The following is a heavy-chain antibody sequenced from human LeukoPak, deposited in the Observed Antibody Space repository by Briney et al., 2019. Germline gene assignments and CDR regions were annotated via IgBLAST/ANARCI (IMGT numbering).Heavy chain of an antibody. D-gene: IGHD3-22*01. J-gene: IGHJ4*02. CDR1: GYTFTSYG. V-gene: IGHV1-18*01. Sequence: GASVKVSCKASGYTFTSYGISWVRQAPGQGLEFMGWINPSNANTNYAQNLQGRVTMTTDTSTSTAYMELKSLRSDDTAVYYCARDPYDSSGGDRFDYWGQGTLVTVSS. CDR2: INPSNANT. CDR3: ARDPYDSSGGDRFDY.